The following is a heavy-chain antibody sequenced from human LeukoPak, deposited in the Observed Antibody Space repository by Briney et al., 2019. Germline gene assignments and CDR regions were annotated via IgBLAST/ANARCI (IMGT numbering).Heavy chain of an antibody. Sequence: GGSLRVSCAASGFTFSSYSMNWVRQTPGKGLEWVANIKEAGSEKYYVDSVKGRFTISRDNAKNSLYLQMNSLRAEDTAVYYCARGGYKCFDYWGQGTLVSVSS. J-gene: IGHJ4*02. CDR1: GFTFSSYS. CDR2: IKEAGSEK. CDR3: ARGGYKCFDY. V-gene: IGHV3-7*05. D-gene: IGHD5-24*01.